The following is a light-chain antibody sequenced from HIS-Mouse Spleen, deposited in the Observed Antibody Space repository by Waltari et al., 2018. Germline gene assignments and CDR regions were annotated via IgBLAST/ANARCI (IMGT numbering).Light chain of an antibody. J-gene: IGLJ3*02. V-gene: IGLV1-47*01. Sequence: QSVLTQPPSASGPPGQRVTISCSGSSSNIGSHYVYWYQQLPGTAPKLLSYRNNQRPSGVPDRFSGSKSGTSASLAISGLRSEDEADYYCAAWDDSLSGPVFGGGTKLTVL. CDR3: AAWDDSLSGPV. CDR1: SSNIGSHY. CDR2: RNN.